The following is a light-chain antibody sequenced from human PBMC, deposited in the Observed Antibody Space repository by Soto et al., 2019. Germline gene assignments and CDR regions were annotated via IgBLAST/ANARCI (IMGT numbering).Light chain of an antibody. V-gene: IGLV2-14*01. CDR1: SSDVGAYNY. J-gene: IGLJ2*01. Sequence: QSALTQPASVSGSPGQSITISCTGTSSDVGAYNYVSWYQQHPGKAPKLMIYEVNNRPSGVSNRFSGSKSGNTASLTISGLQAEDEADYYCSSYTRTSTVVFGGGTKLTV. CDR2: EVN. CDR3: SSYTRTSTVV.